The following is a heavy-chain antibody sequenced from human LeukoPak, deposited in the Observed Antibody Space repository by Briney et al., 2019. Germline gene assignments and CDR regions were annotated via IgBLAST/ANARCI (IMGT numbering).Heavy chain of an antibody. CDR1: GDSVSSNSAA. CDR3: AREGGPLNWFDP. J-gene: IGHJ5*02. D-gene: IGHD1-26*01. V-gene: IGHV6-1*01. Sequence: SQTLSLTCAISGDSVSSNSAAWNWIRQSPSRGLEWLGRTHYRSKWYNDYAVSVKSLITIKPDTSKNQFSLQLNSVTPEDTAVYYCAREGGPLNWFDPWGQGTLVTVSS. CDR2: THYRSKWYN.